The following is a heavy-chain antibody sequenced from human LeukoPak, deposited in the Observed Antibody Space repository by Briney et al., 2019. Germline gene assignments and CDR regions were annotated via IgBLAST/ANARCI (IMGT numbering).Heavy chain of an antibody. J-gene: IGHJ5*02. CDR3: ARTLYSSSSKTGNWFDP. D-gene: IGHD6-6*01. Sequence: LETLSLTCAVSGYSISSGYYWGWIRQPPGKGLEWIGSMYHSGSTHYSPSLKSRVTISVDTSKNQFSLKLSSVTAADTAVYYCARTLYSSSSKTGNWFDPWGQGALVTVSS. CDR2: MYHSGST. CDR1: GYSISSGYY. V-gene: IGHV4-38-2*01.